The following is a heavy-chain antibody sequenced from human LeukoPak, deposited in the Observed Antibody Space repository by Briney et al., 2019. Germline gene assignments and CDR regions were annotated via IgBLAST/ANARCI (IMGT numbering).Heavy chain of an antibody. J-gene: IGHJ4*02. D-gene: IGHD3-3*01. CDR1: GGSFSGYY. V-gene: IGHV4-34*01. CDR2: INHSGST. CDR3: ARTYYDFWSGYLD. Sequence: SETLSLTCAVYGGSFSGYYWSWIRQPPGKGLEWIGEINHSGSTNYNPSLKSRVTISVDTSKNQFSLKLSSVTAADTAVYYCARTYYDFWSGYLDWGQGTLVTVSS.